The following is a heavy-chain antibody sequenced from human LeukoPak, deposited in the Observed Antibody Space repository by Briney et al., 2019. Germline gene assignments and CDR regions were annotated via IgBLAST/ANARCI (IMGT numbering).Heavy chain of an antibody. Sequence: SVKVSCKASGGTFSSYAISWVRQAPGQGLEWMGRIIPIFGTANYAQKFQGRVTITTDESTSAAYMELSSLRSEDTAVYYCARNRLLWFGELLWGGPFDYWGQGTLVTVSS. V-gene: IGHV1-69*05. J-gene: IGHJ4*02. CDR2: IIPIFGTA. CDR3: ARNRLLWFGELLWGGPFDY. D-gene: IGHD3-10*01. CDR1: GGTFSSYA.